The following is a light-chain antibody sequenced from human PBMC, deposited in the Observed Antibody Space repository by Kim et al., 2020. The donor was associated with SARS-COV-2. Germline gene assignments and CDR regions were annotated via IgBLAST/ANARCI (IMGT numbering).Light chain of an antibody. CDR2: GAS. CDR3: QQYGDSPYT. Sequence: LPPGERATTSCRASQSVSSNYLSWYQQQPGQAPRLLIYGASSRATGIPDRFSGGGSGTDFTLTISRLEAEDVAVYYCQQYGDSPYTFGQGTKLEI. V-gene: IGKV3-20*01. J-gene: IGKJ2*01. CDR1: QSVSSNY.